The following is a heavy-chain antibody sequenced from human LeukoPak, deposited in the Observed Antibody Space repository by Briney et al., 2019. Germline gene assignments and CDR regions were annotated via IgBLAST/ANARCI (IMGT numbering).Heavy chain of an antibody. D-gene: IGHD4-23*01. Sequence: GGSLRLSCATSGFTLSANAMHWVRQAPGKGLEWVAHIKSDGKDKWYSDSVRGRLTISRDTSKNTLYLPMNSLRVDDTAIYYCVKDGNWACDYWGQGTQVTVSS. J-gene: IGHJ4*02. CDR2: IKSDGKDK. CDR1: GFTLSANA. CDR3: VKDGNWACDY. V-gene: IGHV3-30*02.